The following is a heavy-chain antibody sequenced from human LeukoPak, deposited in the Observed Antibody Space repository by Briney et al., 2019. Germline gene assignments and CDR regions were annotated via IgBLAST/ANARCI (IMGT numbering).Heavy chain of an antibody. Sequence: GGSLRLSCAASGFDVSSNYMSWVRQAPGKGLEWVSAISGSGGSTYYADSVKGRFTISRDNSKNTLYLQMNSLRAEDTAVYYCAKDSGIAAAGPPMGAFDIWGQGTMVTVSS. CDR2: ISGSGGST. J-gene: IGHJ3*02. CDR3: AKDSGIAAAGPPMGAFDI. V-gene: IGHV3-23*01. D-gene: IGHD6-13*01. CDR1: GFDVSSNY.